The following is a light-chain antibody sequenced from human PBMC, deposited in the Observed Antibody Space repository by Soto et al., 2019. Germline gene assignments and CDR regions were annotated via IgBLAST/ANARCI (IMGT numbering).Light chain of an antibody. CDR3: SSYAGSKSLV. V-gene: IGLV2-8*01. CDR1: SSDVGGYNS. Sequence: QSALTQPPSASGSPGQSVTISCTGTSSDVGGYNSVAWYQQHPGKAPKLMIYEVTKRPSGVPDRFSGSKSGNTASLTVSGLQAEEGADYYCSSYAGSKSLVFGGGTKLTVL. J-gene: IGLJ3*02. CDR2: EVT.